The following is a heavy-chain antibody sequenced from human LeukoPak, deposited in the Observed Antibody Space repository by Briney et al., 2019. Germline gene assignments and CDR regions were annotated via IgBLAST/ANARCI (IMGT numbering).Heavy chain of an antibody. CDR3: AKNTKELYYDFPLFDY. CDR2: INPNSGGT. CDR1: GYTFTGYY. J-gene: IGHJ4*02. Sequence: ASVKVSCKASGYTFTGYYMHWVRQAPGQGLEWMGWINPNSGGTNYAQKFQGRVTMTRDTSISTAYMELSRLRSDDTAVYYCAKNTKELYYDFPLFDYWGQGTLVTVSS. V-gene: IGHV1-2*02. D-gene: IGHD3-22*01.